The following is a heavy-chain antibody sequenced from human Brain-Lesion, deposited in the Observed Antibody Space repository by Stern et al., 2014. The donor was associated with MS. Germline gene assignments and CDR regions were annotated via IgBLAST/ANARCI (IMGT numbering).Heavy chain of an antibody. J-gene: IGHJ5*02. D-gene: IGHD2-15*01. V-gene: IGHV4-39*02. Sequence: QLVESGPGLVKPSETLSLTCTVAGGSVSSTSYAWAWIRQPPGKGLEWIGTIYYSGNPSYSPPPKSRLTISLDPSKNHFSLQLGSVTAADTAVYYCAGEEDIRYCSGGSCTGNWFDPWGQGTLVTVSS. CDR1: GGSVSSTSYA. CDR3: AGEEDIRYCSGGSCTGNWFDP. CDR2: IYYSGNP.